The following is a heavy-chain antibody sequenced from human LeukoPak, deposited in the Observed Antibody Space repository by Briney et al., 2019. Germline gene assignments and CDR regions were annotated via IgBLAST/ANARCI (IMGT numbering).Heavy chain of an antibody. CDR3: ASGLFGPLDY. D-gene: IGHD3-10*01. V-gene: IGHV4-61*02. CDR1: GGSINSGSYY. Sequence: SETLSLTCTVSGGSINSGSYYWSWIRQPAGKGLQWIGRIYPSGTTNYSPSLKSRVTISIGTSKNQFSLKLSSVTAADTAVYYCASGLFGPLDYWGQGTLVTVSS. CDR2: IYPSGTT. J-gene: IGHJ4*02.